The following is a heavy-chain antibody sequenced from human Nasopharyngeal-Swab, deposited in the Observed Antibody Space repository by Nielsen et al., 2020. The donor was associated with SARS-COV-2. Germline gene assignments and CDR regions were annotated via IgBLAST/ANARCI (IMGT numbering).Heavy chain of an antibody. D-gene: IGHD5-18*01. CDR2: IIPIFGTA. J-gene: IGHJ4*02. V-gene: IGHV1-69*06. Sequence: WVRQAPGQGLEWMGGIIPIFGTANYAQKFQGRVTITADKSTSTAYMELSSPRSEDTAVYYCAREVQLHFDYWGQGTLVTVSS. CDR3: AREVQLHFDY.